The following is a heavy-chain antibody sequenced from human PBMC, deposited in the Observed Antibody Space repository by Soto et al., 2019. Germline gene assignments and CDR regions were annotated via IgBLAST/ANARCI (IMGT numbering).Heavy chain of an antibody. CDR2: IYTSGST. CDR1: GGSISSYY. V-gene: IGHV4-4*07. Sequence: SETLSLTCTVSGGSISSYYWSWIRQPAGKGLEWIGRIYTSGSTNYNPSLKSRVTMSVDTSKNQFSLKLSSVTAADTAVYYCARDFQGGAVVPSYYFDYWGQGTLVTVSS. CDR3: ARDFQGGAVVPSYYFDY. J-gene: IGHJ4*02. D-gene: IGHD3-22*01.